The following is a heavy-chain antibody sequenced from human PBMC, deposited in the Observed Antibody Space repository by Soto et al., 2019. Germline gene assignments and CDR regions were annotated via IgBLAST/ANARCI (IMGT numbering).Heavy chain of an antibody. CDR1: GFTFSGYG. V-gene: IGHV3-48*01. Sequence: EVQLVESGGGLVQPGRSLRLSCAASGFTFSGYGFNWVRQAPGKGLEWVAYISSTSSTTSYADAVKGRFTISRDNAGNSLYRQMTSLRAEDTAMYYCARGGAARPDYWGQGTLVTVSS. CDR2: ISSTSSTT. CDR3: ARGGAARPDY. J-gene: IGHJ4*02.